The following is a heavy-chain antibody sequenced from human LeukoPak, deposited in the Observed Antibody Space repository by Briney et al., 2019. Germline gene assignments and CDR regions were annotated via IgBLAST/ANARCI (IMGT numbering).Heavy chain of an antibody. Sequence: GSLRLSCAASGFTVSSNYMSWVRQPPGKGLEWIGSIYYSGSTYYNPSLKSRVTISVDTSKNQFSLKLSSVTAADTAVYYCARAAGEYYDILTGYWNTNPNFDYWGQGTLVTVSS. CDR2: IYYSGST. D-gene: IGHD3-9*01. CDR3: ARAAGEYYDILTGYWNTNPNFDY. V-gene: IGHV4-39*07. CDR1: GFTVSSNY. J-gene: IGHJ4*02.